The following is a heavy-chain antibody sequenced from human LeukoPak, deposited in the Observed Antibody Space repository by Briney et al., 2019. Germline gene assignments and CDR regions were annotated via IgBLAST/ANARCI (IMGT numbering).Heavy chain of an antibody. D-gene: IGHD4-23*01. CDR2: IYYSGST. Sequence: SETLSLTCTVSGGSISSYYWSWIRQPPGKGLEWIGYIYYSGSTNYNPSLKSRVTISVDTSKNQFSLKLSSVTAADTAVYYCARHKYGGNSRTILDYWGQGTLVTVSS. J-gene: IGHJ4*02. CDR3: ARHKYGGNSRTILDY. V-gene: IGHV4-59*08. CDR1: GGSISSYY.